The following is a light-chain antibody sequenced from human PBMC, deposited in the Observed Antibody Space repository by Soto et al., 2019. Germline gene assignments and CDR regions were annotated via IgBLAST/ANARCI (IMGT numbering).Light chain of an antibody. CDR2: VAY. Sequence: DIQMTQSPSSLSASVGDRVTITCRASRYIRSALSWYQQRPGQAPKVLIYVAYNLQSGVPSRFSGSGYGTDFTLTISSLQPEDFATYYCQQGYSTPITFGQGTRLEI. V-gene: IGKV1-39*01. J-gene: IGKJ5*01. CDR1: RYIRSA. CDR3: QQGYSTPIT.